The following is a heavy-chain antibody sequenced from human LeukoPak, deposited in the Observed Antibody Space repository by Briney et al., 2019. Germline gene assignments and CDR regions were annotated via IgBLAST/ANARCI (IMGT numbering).Heavy chain of an antibody. CDR1: GGSFSGYY. CDR2: INHSGST. J-gene: IGHJ4*02. CDR3: ARLLGY. Sequence: SETLSLTCAVYGGSFSGYYWSWIRQPPGKGLEWIGEINHSGSTNYNPSLKSRVTISVDTSKNQFSLKLSSVTAADTAVYYCARLLGYWGQGTLVTVSS. V-gene: IGHV4-34*01.